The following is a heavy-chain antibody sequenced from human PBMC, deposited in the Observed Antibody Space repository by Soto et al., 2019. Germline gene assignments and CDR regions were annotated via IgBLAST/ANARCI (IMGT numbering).Heavy chain of an antibody. CDR1: GYTFTSYY. D-gene: IGHD3-9*01. J-gene: IGHJ6*02. V-gene: IGHV1-46*03. CDR3: ARVRALRYFDWLFERYGMDV. Sequence: ASVKVSCKASGYTFTSYYMHWVRQAPGQGLEWMGIINPSGGSTSYAQKFQGRVTMTRDTSTSTVYMELSSLRAEDTAVYYCARVRALRYFDWLFERYGMDVWGQGTTVTV. CDR2: INPSGGST.